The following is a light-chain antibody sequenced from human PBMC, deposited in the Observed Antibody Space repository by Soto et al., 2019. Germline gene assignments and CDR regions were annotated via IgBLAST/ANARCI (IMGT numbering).Light chain of an antibody. Sequence: QSVLTQPASVSGSPGQSITIPCSGTSSDVGSYNVVSWYQQHPGKAPKLVIYDVSNRPSGVSPRFSGAKSGNTASLTIAGLQAEDEADYYCSSYKRRSTYVFGTGTKVTV. V-gene: IGLV2-14*03. CDR3: SSYKRRSTYV. J-gene: IGLJ1*01. CDR2: DVS. CDR1: SSDVGSYNV.